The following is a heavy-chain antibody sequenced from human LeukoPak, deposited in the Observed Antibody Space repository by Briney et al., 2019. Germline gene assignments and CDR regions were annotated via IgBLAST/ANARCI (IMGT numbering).Heavy chain of an antibody. CDR1: GDSISSYY. CDR3: ARGQDSSGWYGY. CDR2: INHSGST. Sequence: SETLSLTCTVSGDSISSYYWSWIRQPPGKGLEWIGEINHSGSTNYNPSLKSRVTISVDTSKNQFSLKLSSVTAADTAVYYCARGQDSSGWYGYWGQGTLVTVSS. J-gene: IGHJ4*02. D-gene: IGHD6-19*01. V-gene: IGHV4-34*01.